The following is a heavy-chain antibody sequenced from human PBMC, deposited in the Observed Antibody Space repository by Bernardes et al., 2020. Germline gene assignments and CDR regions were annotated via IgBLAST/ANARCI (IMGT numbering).Heavy chain of an antibody. CDR2: ISSSSSYI. D-gene: IGHD6-13*01. CDR3: ARDANEEGSSWYAPGGSKPY. V-gene: IGHV3-21*01. Sequence: GGSLRLSCAASGFTFSSYSMNWVRQAPGKGLEWVSSISSSSSYIYYADSVKGRFTISRDNAKNSLYLQMNSLRAEDTAVYYCARDANEEGSSWYAPGGSKPYWGQGTLVTVSS. CDR1: GFTFSSYS. J-gene: IGHJ4*02.